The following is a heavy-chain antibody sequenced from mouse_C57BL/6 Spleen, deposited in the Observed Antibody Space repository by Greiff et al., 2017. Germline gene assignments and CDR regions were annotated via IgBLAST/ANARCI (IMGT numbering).Heavy chain of an antibody. CDR2: INPGRGGT. D-gene: IGHD2-1*01. Sequence: VQLQQSGAELVRPGPSVKVSCKASGYAFTNYLIAWIKQRPGQGLEWLGVINPGRGGTTYNEKFKVKAILTADKSSSTAYMQLSSLTSEDSAVYFCARDGNYDYWGQGTTLTVSS. CDR1: GYAFTNYL. V-gene: IGHV1-54*01. J-gene: IGHJ2*01. CDR3: ARDGNYDY.